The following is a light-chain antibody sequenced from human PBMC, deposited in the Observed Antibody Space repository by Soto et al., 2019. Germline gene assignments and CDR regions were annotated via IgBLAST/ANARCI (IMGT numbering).Light chain of an antibody. CDR2: EVS. CDR1: SSDVGGYNS. V-gene: IGLV2-14*01. Sequence: QSVLTQPASVSGSPGQWITISCTGTSSDVGGYNSVSWFQQHPSKAPKLIIYEVSHRPSGVSIRFSGSKSGNTASLTISGLQAEDEADYYCNSYRHSTTLVFGTGTKVTVL. J-gene: IGLJ1*01. CDR3: NSYRHSTTLV.